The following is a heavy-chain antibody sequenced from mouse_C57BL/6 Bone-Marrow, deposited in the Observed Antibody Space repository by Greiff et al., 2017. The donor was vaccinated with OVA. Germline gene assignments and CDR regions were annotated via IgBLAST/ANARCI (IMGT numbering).Heavy chain of an antibody. CDR1: GYTFTSYW. J-gene: IGHJ2*01. Sequence: QVQLQQPGAELVKPGASVKLSCKASGYTFTSYWMHWVKQRPGQGLEWIGMIHPNSGSTNYNEKFKSKATLTVDKSASTAYMQLSSLTSEDSAVYYCARDLLSYYVDYWGQGTTLSLL. D-gene: IGHD2-10*01. CDR3: ARDLLSYYVDY. V-gene: IGHV1-64*01. CDR2: IHPNSGST.